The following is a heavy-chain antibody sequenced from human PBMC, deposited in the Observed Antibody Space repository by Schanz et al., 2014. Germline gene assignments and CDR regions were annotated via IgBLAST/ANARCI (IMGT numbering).Heavy chain of an antibody. D-gene: IGHD5-12*01. Sequence: EVQLVESGGALVQPGGSLRLSCSASGFNFSDHWMSWVRQAPGKGLEWVANIKGDSSVKAYVDSVRGRFTLSRDNVKTSEYLQMNSLTVDAAAVYYCARDPNSVNELDYWGQGTLVTVSS. CDR3: ARDPNSVNELDY. J-gene: IGHJ4*02. CDR1: GFNFSDHW. CDR2: IKGDSSVK. V-gene: IGHV3-7*03.